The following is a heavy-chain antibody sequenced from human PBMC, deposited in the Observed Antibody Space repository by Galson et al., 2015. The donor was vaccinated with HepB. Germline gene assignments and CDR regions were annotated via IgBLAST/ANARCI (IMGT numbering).Heavy chain of an antibody. CDR1: GFTFSSCA. V-gene: IGHV3-23*01. CDR2: ISGSGGTT. CDR3: AKDRQYYYDSSGYYGLDC. Sequence: SLRLSCAASGFTFSSCAMSWVRQAPGKGLEWVSAISGSGGTTYYADSVKGRFTISRDNSENTLFLQMNTLRAEDTAVYYCAKDRQYYYDSSGYYGLDCWGQGTLVTVSS. J-gene: IGHJ4*02. D-gene: IGHD3-22*01.